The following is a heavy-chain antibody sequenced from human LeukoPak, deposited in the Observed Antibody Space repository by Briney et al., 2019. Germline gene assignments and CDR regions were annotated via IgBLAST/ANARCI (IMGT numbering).Heavy chain of an antibody. CDR2: ISGSGGST. CDR3: AKDRGHCTNGVFYNYYYMDV. CDR1: GFTFSSYA. V-gene: IGHV3-23*01. J-gene: IGHJ6*03. D-gene: IGHD2-8*01. Sequence: GGSLRLSCPASGFTFSSYAMSWVRQAPGKGLEWVSTISGSGGSTDYADSVKGRFTISRDNSKNTLYLQMNSLRAEDTAVYYCAKDRGHCTNGVFYNYYYMDVWGKGATVTVSS.